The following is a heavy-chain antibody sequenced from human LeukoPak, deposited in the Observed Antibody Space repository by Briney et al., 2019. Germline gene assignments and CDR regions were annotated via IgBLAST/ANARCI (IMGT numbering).Heavy chain of an antibody. Sequence: SETLSLTCAVYGGSFSGYYWSWIRQPPGKGLEWIGEINHSGSTNYNPSLKSRVTISVDTSKNQFSLKLSTVTAADTAVYYCARGAVYCSGGSCYRVHFDYWGQGTLVTVSS. D-gene: IGHD2-15*01. CDR3: ARGAVYCSGGSCYRVHFDY. V-gene: IGHV4-34*01. CDR1: GGSFSGYY. J-gene: IGHJ4*02. CDR2: INHSGST.